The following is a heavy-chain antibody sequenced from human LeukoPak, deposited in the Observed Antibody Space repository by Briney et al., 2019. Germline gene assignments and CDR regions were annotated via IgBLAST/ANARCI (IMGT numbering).Heavy chain of an antibody. CDR2: ITNDGSNK. D-gene: IGHD2-15*01. CDR1: GFTFSSYA. J-gene: IGHJ4*02. Sequence: GGSLRLSCAASGFTFSSYAMHWVRQAPGKGLGGGAVITNDGSNKYYADSGKGRFTIPRDNSKNTLYLQMNSLRAEDTAVYYCARDHGGGSYFDYWGQGTLVTVSS. CDR3: ARDHGGGSYFDY. V-gene: IGHV3-30*04.